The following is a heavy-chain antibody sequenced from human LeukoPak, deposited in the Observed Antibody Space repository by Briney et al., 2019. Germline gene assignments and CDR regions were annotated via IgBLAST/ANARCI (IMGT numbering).Heavy chain of an antibody. V-gene: IGHV3-53*01. J-gene: IGHJ4*02. CDR1: GFTLITYY. Sequence: GGSLRLSCAASGFTLITYYMTGVRQAPGKGVECVSVIYSGGSTYYADSVKGRFTVSRDNSKNTLYLQMNSLRAEDTAMYYCARGLGYCTSSTCLLPFDYWGQGTLVTVSS. CDR3: ARGLGYCTSSTCLLPFDY. CDR2: IYSGGST. D-gene: IGHD2-8*01.